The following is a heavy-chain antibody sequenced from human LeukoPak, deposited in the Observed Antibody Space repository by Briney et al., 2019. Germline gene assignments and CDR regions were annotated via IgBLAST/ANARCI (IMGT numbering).Heavy chain of an antibody. D-gene: IGHD6-6*01. J-gene: IGHJ4*02. V-gene: IGHV4-31*03. CDR1: GGSISSGGYY. CDR3: AREGSSNHYFDY. Sequence: SETLSPTCTVSGGSISSGGYYWSWIRQHPGKGLEWIGYIYYSGSTYYNPSLKSRVTISVDTSKNQFSLKLSSVTAADTAVYYCAREGSSNHYFDYWGQGTLVTVSS. CDR2: IYYSGST.